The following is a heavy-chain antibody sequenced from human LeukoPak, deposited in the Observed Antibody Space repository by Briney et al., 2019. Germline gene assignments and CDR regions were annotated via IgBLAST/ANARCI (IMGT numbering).Heavy chain of an antibody. CDR2: ISSSSRYT. D-gene: IGHD3-9*01. CDR3: ARDFTSDYDILTGYSPYYFDC. V-gene: IGHV3-11*05. CDR1: GFTFSDYY. Sequence: GGSLRLSCAASGFTFSDYYMSWIRQAPGKGLEWVSYISSSSRYTNYAGSVKGRFTISRDNAKNSLYLQINSLRAEDTAVYYCARDFTSDYDILTGYSPYYFDCWGQGTLVTVSS. J-gene: IGHJ4*02.